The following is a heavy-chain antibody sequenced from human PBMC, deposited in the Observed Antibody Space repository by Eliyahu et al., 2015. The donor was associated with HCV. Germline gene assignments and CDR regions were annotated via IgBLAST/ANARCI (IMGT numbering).Heavy chain of an antibody. CDR2: IFYSGST. J-gene: IGHJ5*02. D-gene: IGHD6-19*01. CDR3: ASGGGGIAVAGTGGWFDP. Sequence: ISTYYWSWIRQPPGKGLEWIAYIFYSGSTNYNPSLNSRVTISLDTSKNQFSLKLSSVTAADTAVYYCASGGGGIAVAGTGGWFDPWGQGTLVTVSS. V-gene: IGHV4-59*01. CDR1: ISTYY.